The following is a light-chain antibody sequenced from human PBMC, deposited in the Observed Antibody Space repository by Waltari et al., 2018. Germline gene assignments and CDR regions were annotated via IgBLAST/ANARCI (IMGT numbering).Light chain of an antibody. CDR3: SMYMGSGVWV. CDR2: KGI. Sequence: QTVVTQEPSLSVSPGGTVPLTFAFRPGPVSSNSYPTCYQQTPGQPPRTLVDKGISRSSGVPDRFSGSILGNTAALTITGAQADDESDYYCSMYMGSGVWVFGGGTKLTVL. CDR1: PGPVSSNSY. J-gene: IGLJ3*02. V-gene: IGLV8-61*01.